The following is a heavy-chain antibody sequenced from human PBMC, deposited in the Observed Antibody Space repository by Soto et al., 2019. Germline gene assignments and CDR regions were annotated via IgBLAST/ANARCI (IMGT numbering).Heavy chain of an antibody. CDR1: GCSISSYY. V-gene: IGHV4-59*01. CDR2: IYYSGST. Sequence: SETLSLTCPVPGCSISSYYWSWIRQPPGKGLEHIGYIYYSGSTNYNPSLKSRVTISVDTSKNQFSLKLSSVTAADTAVYYCARDLGSAAFDIWGQGTMVTVS. J-gene: IGHJ3*02. CDR3: ARDLGSAAFDI. D-gene: IGHD1-26*01.